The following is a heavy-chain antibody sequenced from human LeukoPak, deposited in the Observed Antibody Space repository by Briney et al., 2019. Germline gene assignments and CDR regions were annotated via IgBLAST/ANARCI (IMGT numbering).Heavy chain of an antibody. Sequence: GGSLRVSCEASEISFSTYAMSWVRQAPGRGLEWVAGISARAGSAYYRDSLKGRLTISRDNSKNTLYLQMNDLRPEDTARYYCAKEGSGWFDGRYFDNWGQGTLLTVSS. J-gene: IGHJ4*02. D-gene: IGHD6-19*01. CDR2: ISARAGSA. V-gene: IGHV3-23*02. CDR1: EISFSTYA. CDR3: AKEGSGWFDGRYFDN.